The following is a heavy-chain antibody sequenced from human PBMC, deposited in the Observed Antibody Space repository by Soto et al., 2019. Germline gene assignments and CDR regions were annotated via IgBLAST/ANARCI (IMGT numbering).Heavy chain of an antibody. J-gene: IGHJ5*02. CDR1: GGSISSSSYY. V-gene: IGHV4-39*01. CDR2: IYYSGST. D-gene: IGHD3-10*01. Sequence: SETLSLTCTVSGGSISSSSYYWGWIRQPPGKGLEWIGSIYYSGSTYYNPSLKSRVTISVDTSKNQFSLKLSSVTAADTAVYYCARQAVHYYGSGSYEGSWFDPWGQGTLVTVSS. CDR3: ARQAVHYYGSGSYEGSWFDP.